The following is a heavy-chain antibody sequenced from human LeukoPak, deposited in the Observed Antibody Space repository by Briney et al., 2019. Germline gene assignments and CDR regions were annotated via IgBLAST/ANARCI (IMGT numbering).Heavy chain of an antibody. V-gene: IGHV3-23*01. J-gene: IGHJ4*02. CDR3: AKGGSSGPPRDYFDY. CDR2: ISGSGGST. D-gene: IGHD6-19*01. Sequence: GGSLRLSCAASGFTFSSYAMSWVRQAPGKGLEWVSAISGSGGSTYYADSVKGRFTISRDNSKNTLYLQMNSLRAEDTAVYHCAKGGSSGPPRDYFDYWGQGTLVTVSS. CDR1: GFTFSSYA.